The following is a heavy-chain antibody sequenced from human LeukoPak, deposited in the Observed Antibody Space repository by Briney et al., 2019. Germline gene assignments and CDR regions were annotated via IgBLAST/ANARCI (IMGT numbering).Heavy chain of an antibody. J-gene: IGHJ4*02. D-gene: IGHD5-24*01. CDR3: AKDGGQWLLDY. V-gene: IGHV3-30*18. CDR1: GFTFSSYG. Sequence: PGRSLRLSCAASGFTFSSYGMHWVRQAPGKGLEWEAVISYDGSNKYYADSVKGRFTISRDNSKNTLYLQMNSLRAEDTAVYYCAKDGGQWLLDYWGQGALVTVSS. CDR2: ISYDGSNK.